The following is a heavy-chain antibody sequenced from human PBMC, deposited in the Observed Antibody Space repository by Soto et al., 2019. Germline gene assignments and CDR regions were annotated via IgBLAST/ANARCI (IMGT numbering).Heavy chain of an antibody. CDR1: GYNFTSYD. J-gene: IGHJ6*02. D-gene: IGHD3-3*01. Sequence: ASVKVSCKASGYNFTSYDINWVRQATGQGLEWMGWMNPNSGNTGYAQKFQGRVTMTRNTSISTAYMELSSLRSEDTAVYYCARLQVVTIFGVVITHLHTGMDVWGQGTTVTVSS. CDR3: ARLQVVTIFGVVITHLHTGMDV. CDR2: MNPNSGNT. V-gene: IGHV1-8*01.